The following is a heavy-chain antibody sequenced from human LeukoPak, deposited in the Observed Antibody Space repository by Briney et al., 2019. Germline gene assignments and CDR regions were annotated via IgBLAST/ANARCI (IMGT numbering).Heavy chain of an antibody. D-gene: IGHD4-23*01. Sequence: SETLSLTCTVSGGSISDYYWSWIRQPPGKGLEWIGYIYYSGSTNYNPSLKSRVTISVDMSRNQFSLNLSSVTAADTAVYYCARADYGGNSAAFNIWGQGTMVTVSS. V-gene: IGHV4-59*01. CDR1: GGSISDYY. CDR3: ARADYGGNSAAFNI. J-gene: IGHJ3*02. CDR2: IYYSGST.